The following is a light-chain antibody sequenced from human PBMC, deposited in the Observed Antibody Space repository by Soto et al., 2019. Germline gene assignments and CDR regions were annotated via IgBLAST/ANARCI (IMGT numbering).Light chain of an antibody. Sequence: DIQMQQSPSSLYASVGDRVTITCRASQSVSSSLKWDQQKPGQAPKLLIYAATSLQSGVPSRFSGSGSGTDFTLTISSLQPEDFSTYYCQQSYSTPPTFGQGTKVDIK. CDR3: QQSYSTPPT. CDR2: AAT. J-gene: IGKJ1*01. CDR1: QSVSSS. V-gene: IGKV1-39*01.